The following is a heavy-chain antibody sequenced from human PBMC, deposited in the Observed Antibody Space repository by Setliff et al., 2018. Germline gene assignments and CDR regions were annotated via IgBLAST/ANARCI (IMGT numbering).Heavy chain of an antibody. CDR3: ARDVWYSGGDFAVPY. CDR1: GYTFSSHY. V-gene: IGHV1-46*01. CDR2: IHPSDGSP. J-gene: IGHJ4*02. D-gene: IGHD1-26*01. Sequence: ASVKVSCKASGYTFSSHYMHWVRQAPGQGLEWVGMIHPSDGSPGYAQKFQDRVTMIRDTSTSTVYMELSSLRPDDTAVYYCARDVWYSGGDFAVPYWGRGTLVTVSS.